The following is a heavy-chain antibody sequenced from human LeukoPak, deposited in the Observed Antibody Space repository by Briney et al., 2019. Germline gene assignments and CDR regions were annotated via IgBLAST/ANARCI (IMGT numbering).Heavy chain of an antibody. CDR3: ARKQWRDAFDI. D-gene: IGHD6-19*01. J-gene: IGHJ3*02. CDR1: GFTFSSYA. Sequence: GGSLRLSCAASGFTFSSYAMSWVRQAPGKGLEWVSAISGSGGSIYYADSVKGRFTISRDNAKNSLYLQMNSLRAEDTAVYYCARKQWRDAFDIWGQGTMVTVSS. V-gene: IGHV3-23*01. CDR2: ISGSGGSI.